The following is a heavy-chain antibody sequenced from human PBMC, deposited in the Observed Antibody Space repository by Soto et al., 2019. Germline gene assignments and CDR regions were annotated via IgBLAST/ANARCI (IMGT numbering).Heavy chain of an antibody. Sequence: PGGSLRLSCAASGFTFSSYGMHWVRQAPGKGLEWVAVIWYDGSNKYYADPVKGRFTISRDNSKNTLYLQMNGLRAEDTAVYYCARKGDYDFWSGYRYYYYGMDVWGQGTTVNVSS. D-gene: IGHD3-3*01. CDR3: ARKGDYDFWSGYRYYYYGMDV. CDR1: GFTFSSYG. J-gene: IGHJ6*02. V-gene: IGHV3-33*01. CDR2: IWYDGSNK.